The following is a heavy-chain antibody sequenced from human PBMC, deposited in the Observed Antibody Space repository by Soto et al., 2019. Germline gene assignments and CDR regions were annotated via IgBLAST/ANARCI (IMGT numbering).Heavy chain of an antibody. CDR2: IYYSGST. D-gene: IGHD3-22*01. CDR1: GGSVTSCSYY. Sequence: PSEPLSLTCTVSGGSVTSCSYYWSWIRQPPGKGLEWIGYIYYSGSTNYNPSLKSRVTISVDTSKNQFSLKLSSVTAADTAVYYCARTIRSYYYDSSGPARWFDPWGQGTLVTVSS. J-gene: IGHJ5*02. CDR3: ARTIRSYYYDSSGPARWFDP. V-gene: IGHV4-61*01.